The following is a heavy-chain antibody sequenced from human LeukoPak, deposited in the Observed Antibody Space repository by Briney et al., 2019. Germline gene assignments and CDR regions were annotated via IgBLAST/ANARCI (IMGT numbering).Heavy chain of an antibody. V-gene: IGHV4-61*02. CDR2: IYTSGST. D-gene: IGHD1-1*01. CDR3: ARQEGTPPNYFDY. J-gene: IGHJ4*02. Sequence: TLSLPSTVADGSISSGSCRWSWIRQPAGKGLEWIGRIYTSGSTNYNPSLKSRVTISVDTSKNQFSLKLSSVTAADTAVYYCARQEGTPPNYFDYWGQGTLDTVSS. CDR1: DGSISSGSCR.